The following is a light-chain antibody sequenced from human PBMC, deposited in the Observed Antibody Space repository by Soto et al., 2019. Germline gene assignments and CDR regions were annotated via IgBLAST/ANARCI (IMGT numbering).Light chain of an antibody. CDR3: QHYDGFPWT. CDR1: QNISNW. J-gene: IGKJ1*01. CDR2: KAS. Sequence: DIQMTQSPSSLSASIGDRVTITCRASQNISNWLAWYQQKPGKAPKLLIYKASSLEGGVPSRFSGSASGTEFTLTISSLQPDDFATYYCQHYDGFPWTFGHGTKVEIK. V-gene: IGKV1-5*03.